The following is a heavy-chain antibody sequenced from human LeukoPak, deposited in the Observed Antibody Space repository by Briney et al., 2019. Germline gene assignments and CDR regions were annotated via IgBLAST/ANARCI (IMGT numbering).Heavy chain of an antibody. CDR1: GFSFTTYW. J-gene: IGHJ4*02. CDR2: IKQDGTEK. D-gene: IGHD3-10*01. V-gene: IGHV3-7*01. Sequence: GESLRLSCAASGFSFTTYWMSWVRQAPGKGLEWVANIKQDGTEKYYVDSVKGRFTISRENAENSLYLQMDSLRVEDTAVYYCAKLAKYFYGSETYYFFEHWGQGTPVTASS. CDR3: AKLAKYFYGSETYYFFEH.